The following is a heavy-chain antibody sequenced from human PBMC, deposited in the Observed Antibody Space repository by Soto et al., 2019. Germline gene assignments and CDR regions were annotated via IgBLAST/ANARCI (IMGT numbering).Heavy chain of an antibody. CDR3: ARDLLDLDDGYNYLGRRFDY. CDR2: ISAYNGNT. J-gene: IGHJ4*02. V-gene: IGHV1-18*01. D-gene: IGHD5-12*01. Sequence: ASVKVSCKASGYTFTSYGISWVRQAPGQGLEWMGWISAYNGNTNYAQKLQGRVTMTTDTSTSTAYMELRSLRSDDTAVYYCARDLLDLDDGYNYLGRRFDYWGQGTLVTVSS. CDR1: GYTFTSYG.